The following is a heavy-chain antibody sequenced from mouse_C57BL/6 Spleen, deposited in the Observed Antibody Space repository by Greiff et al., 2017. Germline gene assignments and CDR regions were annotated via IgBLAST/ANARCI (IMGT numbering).Heavy chain of an antibody. Sequence: VQLQQSGPGLVQPSQSLSITCTVSGFSLTSYGVHWVRQSPGKGLEWLGVIWSGGSTDYNAPFISRLSISKDNSKSQVFFKMNSLQADATAIYYCARGPFTTVVFDYWGQGTTLTVSS. J-gene: IGHJ2*01. CDR2: IWSGGST. CDR1: GFSLTSYG. CDR3: ARGPFTTVVFDY. D-gene: IGHD1-1*01. V-gene: IGHV2-2*01.